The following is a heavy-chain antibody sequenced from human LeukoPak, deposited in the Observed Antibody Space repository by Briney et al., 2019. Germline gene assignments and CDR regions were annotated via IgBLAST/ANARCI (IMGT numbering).Heavy chain of an antibody. D-gene: IGHD3-10*01. CDR2: IYYTGSA. J-gene: IGHJ4*02. CDR1: GGSVSNGNFY. V-gene: IGHV4-61*01. CDR3: ARSQNYYGSGDY. Sequence: NPSETLSLTCTVSGGSVSNGNFYWSWLRQPPGEALEWIGYIYYTGSAYYSPSLEGRVRISVDTSKNQFSVKLNSVTAADTAVYYCARSQNYYGSGDYWSQGTLVTVSS.